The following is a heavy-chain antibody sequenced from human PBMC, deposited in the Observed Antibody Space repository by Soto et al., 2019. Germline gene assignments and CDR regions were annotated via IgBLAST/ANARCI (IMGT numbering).Heavy chain of an antibody. CDR2: IDPSDSQT. J-gene: IGHJ6*02. D-gene: IGHD3-10*01. CDR1: GYSFAGYW. CDR3: ARRRELYYYGMDV. Sequence: PGESLKISCKGSGYSFAGYWITWVRQKPGKGLEWMGRIDPSDSQTYYSPSFRGHVTISATKSISTAYLQWSSLKASDTAMYYCARRRELYYYGMDVWGQGTTVTVSS. V-gene: IGHV5-10-1*01.